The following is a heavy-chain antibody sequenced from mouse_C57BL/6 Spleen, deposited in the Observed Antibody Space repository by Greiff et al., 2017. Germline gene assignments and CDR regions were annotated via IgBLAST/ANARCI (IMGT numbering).Heavy chain of an antibody. D-gene: IGHD1-1*01. CDR3: ARGDIYYYGSSPFAY. CDR2: ISSGSSTI. V-gene: IGHV5-17*01. J-gene: IGHJ3*01. Sequence: EVKLVESGGGLVKPGGSLKLSCAASGFTFSDYGMHWVRQAPEKGLEWVAYISSGSSTIYYADTVKGRFTISRDNAKNTLFLQMTSLRSEDTAMYYCARGDIYYYGSSPFAYWGQGTLVTVSA. CDR1: GFTFSDYG.